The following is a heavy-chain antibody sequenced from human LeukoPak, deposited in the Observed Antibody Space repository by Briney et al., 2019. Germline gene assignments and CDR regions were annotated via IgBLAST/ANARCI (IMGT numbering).Heavy chain of an antibody. CDR1: GYSISSDYYSSDYY. Sequence: SETLSLTCAVYGYSISSDYYSSDYYWGWIRQPPGKGLEWIASLYHSGTTYYNPSLKSRVIISVDTSKNQFSLKLSSVTAADTAVYYCPSYNSGYRFDYWGQGTLVTVSS. CDR2: LYHSGTT. D-gene: IGHD3-22*01. J-gene: IGHJ4*02. V-gene: IGHV4-38-2*01. CDR3: PSYNSGYRFDY.